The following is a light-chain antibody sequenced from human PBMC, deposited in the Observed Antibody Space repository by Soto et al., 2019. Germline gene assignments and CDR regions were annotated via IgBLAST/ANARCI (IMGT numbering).Light chain of an antibody. J-gene: IGKJ4*01. CDR3: QQCNNWPLT. V-gene: IGKV3-15*01. CDR1: QSVSSD. CDR2: GAS. Sequence: EIVMTQSPATLSVSPGERATLSCRASQSVSSDLAWYQQKPGQAPRLLIYGASTRATGIPARFSGSGSGTEFTLTISSLRSEDFAVYYCQQCNNWPLTFGGGTKVEIK.